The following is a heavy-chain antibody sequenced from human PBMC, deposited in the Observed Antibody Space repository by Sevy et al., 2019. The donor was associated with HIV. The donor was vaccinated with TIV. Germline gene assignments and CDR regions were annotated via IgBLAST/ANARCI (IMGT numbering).Heavy chain of an antibody. V-gene: IGHV3-11*04. CDR1: GFTFSDYY. D-gene: IGHD3-3*01. J-gene: IGHJ6*02. CDR3: ARGPAYYDFWSGYKGMDV. CDR2: ISSSGSTI. Sequence: GGSLRLSCAASGFTFSDYYMSWIRQAPGKGLEWVSYISSSGSTIYYADSVKGRFTISRENAKNSLYLQMNSLRAEDTAVYYCARGPAYYDFWSGYKGMDVWGQGTTVTVSS.